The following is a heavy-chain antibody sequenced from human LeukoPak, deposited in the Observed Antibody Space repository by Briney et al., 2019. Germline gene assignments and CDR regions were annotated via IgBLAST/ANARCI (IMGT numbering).Heavy chain of an antibody. Sequence: GGSLRLSCAASGFTFSSYWMHWVRHAPGKGLVWVSRINSDGSSTSYADSVKGRFTISRDNAKNTLYLQMNSLRAEDTAVYYCASTPRGGAKPDYWGQGTLVTVSS. V-gene: IGHV3-74*01. CDR1: GFTFSSYW. D-gene: IGHD1-26*01. CDR2: INSDGSST. CDR3: ASTPRGGAKPDY. J-gene: IGHJ4*02.